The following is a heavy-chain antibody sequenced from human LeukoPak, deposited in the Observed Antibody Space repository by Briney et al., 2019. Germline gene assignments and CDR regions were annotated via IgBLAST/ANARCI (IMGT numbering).Heavy chain of an antibody. V-gene: IGHV1-46*01. CDR3: ARDDVVCRYGGGCNAFDI. J-gene: IGHJ3*02. Sequence: ASVKVSCKASGYTFTSYYMHWVRQAPGQGLEWMGIINPSGGSTSYAQKFQGRVTLTRDTSTSTVYMEMSSVRSEDTAVYYYARDDVVCRYGGGCNAFDIWGQGTMVTVSS. CDR1: GYTFTSYY. D-gene: IGHD5-12*01. CDR2: INPSGGST.